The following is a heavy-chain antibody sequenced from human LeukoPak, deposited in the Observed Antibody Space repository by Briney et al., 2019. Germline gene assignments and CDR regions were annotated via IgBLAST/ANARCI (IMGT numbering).Heavy chain of an antibody. CDR2: IYPGDSDT. D-gene: IGHD2-2*01. J-gene: IGHJ5*02. CDR3: ARLVPIVVVPAAGNWFDP. Sequence: GGSLRLSCKGSGYSFTSYWIGWVRQMPGKGLEWMGVIYPGDSDTRYSPSFQGQVTISADKSISTAYLQWSSLKASDTAMYYCARLVPIVVVPAAGNWFDPWGQGTLVTVSS. V-gene: IGHV5-51*01. CDR1: GYSFTSYW.